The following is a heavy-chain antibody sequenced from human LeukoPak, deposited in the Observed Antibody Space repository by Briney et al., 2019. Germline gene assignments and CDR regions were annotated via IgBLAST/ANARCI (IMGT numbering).Heavy chain of an antibody. D-gene: IGHD4-23*01. CDR3: ASGLRWFDY. CDR1: GFTFSSYG. CDR2: IWYDGSNK. Sequence: PGGSLRLSCAASGFTFSSYGMHWVRQAPGKGLEWVAVIWYDGSNKYYADSVKGRFTISRDNSKNALYLQMNSLRAEDTAVYYCASGLRWFDYWGQGTLVTVSS. J-gene: IGHJ4*02. V-gene: IGHV3-33*01.